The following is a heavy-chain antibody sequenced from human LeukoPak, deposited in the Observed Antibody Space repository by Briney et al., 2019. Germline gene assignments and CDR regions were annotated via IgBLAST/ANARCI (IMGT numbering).Heavy chain of an antibody. CDR1: GYTFTSYG. J-gene: IGHJ4*02. Sequence: GASVTVSCKASGYTFTSYGISWVRQAPGQGLEWMGWISAYNGNTNYAQKLQGRVTMTTDTSTSTAYMELRSLRSDDTAVYYCARDTPTLGYCSSTSCYLFDYWGQGTLVTVSS. D-gene: IGHD2-2*01. V-gene: IGHV1-18*01. CDR2: ISAYNGNT. CDR3: ARDTPTLGYCSSTSCYLFDY.